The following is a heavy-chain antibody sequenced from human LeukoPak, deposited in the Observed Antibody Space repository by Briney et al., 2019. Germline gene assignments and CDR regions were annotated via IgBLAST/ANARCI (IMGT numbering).Heavy chain of an antibody. CDR2: IRYDGSNK. Sequence: PGGSLRLSCAASGFTFSNYGMHWVRQAPGKGLEWVAFIRYDGSNKYYADSVKGRFTISRDNSKNTLYLQMNSLRAEDTALYYCARDETYGGNSGYWGQGTLVTVSS. CDR1: GFTFSNYG. V-gene: IGHV3-30*02. D-gene: IGHD4-23*01. CDR3: ARDETYGGNSGY. J-gene: IGHJ4*02.